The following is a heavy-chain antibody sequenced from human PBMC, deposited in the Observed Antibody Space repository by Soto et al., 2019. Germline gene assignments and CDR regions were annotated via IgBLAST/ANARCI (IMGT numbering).Heavy chain of an antibody. J-gene: IGHJ4*02. CDR1: GFTFSSYS. CDR2: ISYDGSNK. CDR3: ARDRLRLGELSLLGYFDY. D-gene: IGHD3-16*02. Sequence: PGGSLRLSCAASGFTFSSYSMHWVRQAPGKGLELVAFISYDGSNKYYADSVKGRFTISRDNSKNTLSVQMDSLRAEDTAVYYCARDRLRLGELSLLGYFDYWGQGTLVTVSS. V-gene: IGHV3-30*03.